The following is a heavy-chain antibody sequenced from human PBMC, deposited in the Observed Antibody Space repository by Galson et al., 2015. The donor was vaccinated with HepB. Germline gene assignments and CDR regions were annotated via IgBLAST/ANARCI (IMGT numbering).Heavy chain of an antibody. CDR1: GYTFGTYG. D-gene: IGHD3-10*01. V-gene: IGHV1-18*01. CDR3: ARDYGSWTHYTSGLYSFGMDV. CDR2: ISAHNGDT. J-gene: IGHJ6*02. Sequence: SVKVSCKASGYTFGTYGITWVRQAPGQGLEWMGWISAHNGDTNFAQKVQGRVTMTTDTSTSTAYMELRSLRSDDAAVYYCARDYGSWTHYTSGLYSFGMDVWGQGTTVTVSS.